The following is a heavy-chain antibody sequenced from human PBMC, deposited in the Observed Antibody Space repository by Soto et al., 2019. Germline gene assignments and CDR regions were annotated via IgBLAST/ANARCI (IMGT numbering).Heavy chain of an antibody. Sequence: ASVKVSCKASGYTFTSYGIRWVRQAPEQGLEWMGWISAYNGNTNYAQKLQGRVTMTTDTSTSTAYMELRSLRSDDTAVYYCVREFKKPGVRNYFDSWGQGTLVTVSS. CDR1: GYTFTSYG. J-gene: IGHJ4*02. V-gene: IGHV1-18*01. CDR2: ISAYNGNT. CDR3: VREFKKPGVRNYFDS. D-gene: IGHD3-3*01.